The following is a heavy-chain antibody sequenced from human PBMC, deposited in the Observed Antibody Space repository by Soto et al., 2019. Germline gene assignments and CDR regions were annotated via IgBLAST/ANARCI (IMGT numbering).Heavy chain of an antibody. V-gene: IGHV4-30-4*01. CDR2: IYYSGST. CDR3: ASFHLKATTGDWFDP. CDR1: GGSISSGDYY. J-gene: IGHJ5*02. D-gene: IGHD4-4*01. Sequence: QVQLQESGPGLVKPSQTLSLTCTVSGGSISSGDYYWCWLRHPPGKGLEWIGYIYYSGSTYYNPSLKSRVTISVDTSKNQFSLKLSSVTAADTAVYYCASFHLKATTGDWFDPWGQGTLATVSS.